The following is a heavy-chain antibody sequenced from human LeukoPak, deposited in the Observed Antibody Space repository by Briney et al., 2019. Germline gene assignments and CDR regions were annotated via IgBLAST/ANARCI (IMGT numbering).Heavy chain of an antibody. Sequence: ASVKVSCKASGYTFSSYDINWGRQASGQGLDWMGWMNPNSGNTGYAQKFQRRVTITRNTSISTAYMELSSLRSEDTAVYYCARGLGGSYGCYYYYYMDVWGKGTTVTVSS. J-gene: IGHJ6*03. CDR1: GYTFSSYD. D-gene: IGHD5-18*01. CDR3: ARGLGGSYGCYYYYYMDV. V-gene: IGHV1-8*01. CDR2: MNPNSGNT.